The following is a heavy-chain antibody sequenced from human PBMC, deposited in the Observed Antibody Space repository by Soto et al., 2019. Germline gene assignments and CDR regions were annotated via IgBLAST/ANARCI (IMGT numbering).Heavy chain of an antibody. D-gene: IGHD6-19*01. Sequence: SVKVSCKASGGTFSSYAISWVRQAPGQGLEWMGGIIPIFGTANYAQKFQGRVTITADESTSTAYMELSSLRSEDTAGGYCARAVAGRRGYWYWGQGTLVTVSS. V-gene: IGHV1-69*13. CDR1: GGTFSSYA. J-gene: IGHJ4*02. CDR2: IIPIFGTA. CDR3: ARAVAGRRGYWY.